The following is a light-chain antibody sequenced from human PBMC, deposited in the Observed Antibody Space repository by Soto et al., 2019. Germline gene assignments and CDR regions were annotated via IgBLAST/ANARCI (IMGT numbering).Light chain of an antibody. V-gene: IGLV2-14*01. CDR2: DVS. CDR3: SSSTSTIVK. J-gene: IGLJ3*02. Sequence: QSALTQPASVSGSPGQSITISCTGTSSDIGGYKYVSWYQQHPGKAPKLMIYDVSRRPSGVSYRFSASKSGNTASLTISDLQAEDEADYYCSSSTSTIVKFGGGTKLTVL. CDR1: SSDIGGYKY.